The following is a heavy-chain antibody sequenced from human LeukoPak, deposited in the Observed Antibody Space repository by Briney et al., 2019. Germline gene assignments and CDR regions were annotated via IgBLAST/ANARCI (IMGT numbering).Heavy chain of an antibody. Sequence: GGSLRLSCAASGFTSSRYGIHWVRQAPGKGLEWVAFIRYDGSNKYYADSVKGRFTISRDNSKNTLYLQMNSLRAEDTAVYYCAEDYVLDIVATRGDVDYWGQGTLVTVSS. V-gene: IGHV3-30*02. J-gene: IGHJ4*02. CDR3: AEDYVLDIVATRGDVDY. CDR2: IRYDGSNK. D-gene: IGHD5-12*01. CDR1: GFTSSRYG.